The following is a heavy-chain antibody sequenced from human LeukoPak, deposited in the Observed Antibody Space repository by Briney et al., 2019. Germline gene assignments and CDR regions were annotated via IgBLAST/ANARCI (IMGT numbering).Heavy chain of an antibody. D-gene: IGHD3-10*01. CDR1: VYSFTSYW. CDR2: IYPGDSDT. Sequence: GESLKISCKGSVYSFTSYWIGWVRQMPGKGLEWMGIIYPGDSDTRYSPSFQGQVTISADKSISTAYLRWSSLKASDTAMYYCARLRYYGSGSYLHFDYWGQGTLVTVSS. V-gene: IGHV5-51*01. J-gene: IGHJ4*02. CDR3: ARLRYYGSGSYLHFDY.